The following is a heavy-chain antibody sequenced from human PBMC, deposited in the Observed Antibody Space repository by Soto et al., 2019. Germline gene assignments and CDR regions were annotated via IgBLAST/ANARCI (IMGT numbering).Heavy chain of an antibody. CDR1: GFTFSSYG. V-gene: IGHV3-33*01. CDR3: ARGMYYYDSSGWAY. Sequence: PGGSLRLSCAASGFTFSSYGMHWVRQAPGKGVEWVAVIWYDGSNKYCVDSVKGRFTISRDNSKNTVYLQMNSLRAEDTAVYYCARGMYYYDSSGWAYWGQGTLVTVSS. D-gene: IGHD3-22*01. J-gene: IGHJ4*02. CDR2: IWYDGSNK.